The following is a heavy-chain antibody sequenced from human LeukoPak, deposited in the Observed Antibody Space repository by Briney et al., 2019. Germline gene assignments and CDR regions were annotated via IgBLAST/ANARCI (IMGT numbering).Heavy chain of an antibody. D-gene: IGHD6-19*01. V-gene: IGHV3-48*02. J-gene: IGHJ4*02. CDR2: ISSSSSTI. Sequence: GGSLRLSCAASGFTFSSFSMNWVRQAPGKGLEWVSYISSSSSTIYYADSVKGRFAISRDNAKNSLILQMNSLRDEDRAVYYCARIVSGWSFDYWGQGTLVTVSS. CDR1: GFTFSSFS. CDR3: ARIVSGWSFDY.